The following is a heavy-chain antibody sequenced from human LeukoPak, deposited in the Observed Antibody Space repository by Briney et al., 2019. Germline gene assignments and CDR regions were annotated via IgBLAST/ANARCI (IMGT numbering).Heavy chain of an antibody. Sequence: GGSPRLSCAASGFTFSTYAMSWVRQAPGKGLEWVSAISAAGGSAYYADSVKDRFTVSRDNSKNTLYLQMNSLRAEDTALYYCAKDLLFPTFGSDSWGQGTLVTVSS. V-gene: IGHV3-23*01. CDR2: ISAAGGSA. D-gene: IGHD2-21*02. CDR1: GFTFSTYA. CDR3: AKDLLFPTFGSDS. J-gene: IGHJ4*02.